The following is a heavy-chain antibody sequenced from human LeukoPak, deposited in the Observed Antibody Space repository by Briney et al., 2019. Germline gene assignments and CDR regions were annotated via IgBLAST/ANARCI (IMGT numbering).Heavy chain of an antibody. V-gene: IGHV1-69*05. J-gene: IGHJ4*02. Sequence: GASVKVSCKASGGTFSSYAISWVRQATGQGLEWMGGIIPIFGTANYAQKFRGRVTITTDESTSTAYMELSSLRSEDTAVYYCARPSYDFWSGYFDYWGQGTLVTVSS. D-gene: IGHD3-3*01. CDR2: IIPIFGTA. CDR1: GGTFSSYA. CDR3: ARPSYDFWSGYFDY.